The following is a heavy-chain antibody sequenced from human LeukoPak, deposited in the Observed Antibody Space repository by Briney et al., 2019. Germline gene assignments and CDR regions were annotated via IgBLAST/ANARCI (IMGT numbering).Heavy chain of an antibody. CDR3: ARDPYSGLFDY. J-gene: IGHJ4*02. V-gene: IGHV3-21*01. CDR1: GFTFSSYS. Sequence: GGSLRPSCAASGFTFSSYSMNWVRQAPGKGLEWVSSISSSGSYIYYADSVKGRFTISRDNAKNSLYLQMNSLRAEDTAVYYCARDPYSGLFDYWGQGTLVTVSS. CDR2: ISSSGSYI. D-gene: IGHD4-11*01.